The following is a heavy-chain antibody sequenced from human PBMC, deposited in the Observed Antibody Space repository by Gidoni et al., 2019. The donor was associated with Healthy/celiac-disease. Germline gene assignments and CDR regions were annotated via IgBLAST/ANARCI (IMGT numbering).Heavy chain of an antibody. Sequence: NWVRQATGQGLEWMGWMNPNSGNTGYAQKFQGRVTMTRNTSISTAYMELSSLRSEDTAVYYCARVGWELYADYWGQGTLVTVSS. V-gene: IGHV1-8*01. D-gene: IGHD1-26*01. CDR3: ARVGWELYADY. CDR2: MNPNSGNT. J-gene: IGHJ4*02.